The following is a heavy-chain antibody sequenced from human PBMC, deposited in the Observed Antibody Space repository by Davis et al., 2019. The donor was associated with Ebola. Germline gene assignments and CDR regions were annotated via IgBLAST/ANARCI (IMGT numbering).Heavy chain of an antibody. CDR2: IYYGGST. CDR3: ARDTSY. D-gene: IGHD3-16*01. V-gene: IGHV4-59*01. CDR1: GGSFSGYY. Sequence: SETLSLTCAVYGGSFSGYYWSWIRQPPGKGLEWIGYIYYGGSTNYNPSLKSRVTISVDTSKNQFSLKLSSVTAADTAVYYCARDTSYWGQGTLVTVSS. J-gene: IGHJ4*02.